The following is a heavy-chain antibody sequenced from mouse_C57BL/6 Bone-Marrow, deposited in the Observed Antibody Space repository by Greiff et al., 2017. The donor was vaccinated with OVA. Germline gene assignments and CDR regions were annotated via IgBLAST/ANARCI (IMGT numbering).Heavy chain of an antibody. V-gene: IGHV10-3*01. J-gene: IGHJ1*03. CDR1: GFTFNTYA. CDR2: IRSKSSNYAT. Sequence: EVPLVASGGGLVQPKGSLKLSCAASGFTFNTYAMHWVRQAPGKGLEWVARIRSKSSNYATYYADSVKDRFTISRDDSQSMLYLQMNNLKTEDTAMYYCVRDDYYGSSPYWYFDVWGTGTTVTVSS. CDR3: VRDDYYGSSPYWYFDV. D-gene: IGHD1-1*01.